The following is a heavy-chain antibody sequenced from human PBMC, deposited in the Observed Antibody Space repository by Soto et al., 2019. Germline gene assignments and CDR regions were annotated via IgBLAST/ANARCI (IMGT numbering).Heavy chain of an antibody. Sequence: EVQLVESGGGLVQPGGSLRLSCAASGFTFGRHWMHWIRQTPGEGLVSISRVNPEATITDYADSVRGRFTISRDNAKSTLYLEMHSLTAEDTGVYYCASPKGAAYSAFDIWGQGTKVTVSS. CDR1: GFTFGRHW. J-gene: IGHJ3*02. D-gene: IGHD2-21*01. V-gene: IGHV3-74*01. CDR3: ASPKGAAYSAFDI. CDR2: VNPEATIT.